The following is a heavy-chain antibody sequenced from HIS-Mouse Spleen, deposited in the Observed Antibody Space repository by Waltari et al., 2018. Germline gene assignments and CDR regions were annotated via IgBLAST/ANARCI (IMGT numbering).Heavy chain of an antibody. Sequence: QLQLQESGPGLVKPSETLSLTCTVSGGSISSSSYYWGRVRQPPGEGLEWIGRIYYSGDTYYNPSLKSRVTISVDTSKNQFSLKLSSVTAADTAVYYCAREIPYSSSWYDWYFDLWGRGTLVTVSS. J-gene: IGHJ2*01. D-gene: IGHD6-13*01. CDR1: GGSISSSSYY. CDR2: IYYSGDT. V-gene: IGHV4-39*07. CDR3: AREIPYSSSWYDWYFDL.